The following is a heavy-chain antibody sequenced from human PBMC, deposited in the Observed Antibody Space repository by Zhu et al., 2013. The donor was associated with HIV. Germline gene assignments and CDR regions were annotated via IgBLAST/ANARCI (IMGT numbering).Heavy chain of an antibody. Sequence: QVQLVQSGAEVKKPGSSVKVSCKASGGTFSSYAISWVRQAPGQGLEWMGGIIPIFGTANYAQKFQGRVTITADKSTSTAYMELSSLRSEDTAVYYCASPRDCSSTSCIEFDAFVYLGPRDNGHRLF. J-gene: IGHJ3*02. CDR3: ASPRDCSSTSCIEFDAFVY. CDR2: IIPIFGTA. V-gene: IGHV1-69*06. CDR1: GGTFSSYA. D-gene: IGHD2-2*01.